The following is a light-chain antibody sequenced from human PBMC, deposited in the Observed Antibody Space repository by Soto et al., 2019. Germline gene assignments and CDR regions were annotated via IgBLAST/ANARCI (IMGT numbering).Light chain of an antibody. J-gene: IGLJ1*01. CDR2: EVI. CDR3: SSYAGSNLGV. V-gene: IGLV2-8*01. Sequence: QSVLTQPPSASGTRGQSVTMSWTGTSSDIGYYKYVSWYQQHPGRAPKLIIYEVIKRPSGVPDRFSGSKSGNTASLTVSGLQAEDEADYYCSSYAGSNLGVFGTGTKVTVL. CDR1: SSDIGYYKY.